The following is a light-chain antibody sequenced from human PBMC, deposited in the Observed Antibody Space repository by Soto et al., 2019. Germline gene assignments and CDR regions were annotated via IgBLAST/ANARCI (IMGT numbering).Light chain of an antibody. CDR1: QVIISW. CDR2: AAS. V-gene: IGKV1-12*01. Sequence: DIQMTQAPSLVSAFVGDRVTITCRASQVIISWLAWYQQKPGKAPKLLIYAASSLQSGVPSRFRGSESGTDFTLTIRSLPPEDSATYYCQQASSFPLPFGGGTKVEIK. CDR3: QQASSFPLP. J-gene: IGKJ4*01.